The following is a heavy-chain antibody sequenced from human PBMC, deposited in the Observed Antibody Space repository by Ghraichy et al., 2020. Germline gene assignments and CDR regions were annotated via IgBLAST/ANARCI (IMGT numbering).Heavy chain of an antibody. J-gene: IGHJ5*02. V-gene: IGHV1-2*02. CDR1: GYTFTGYY. CDR2: INPNSGGT. CDR3: ARASTT. Sequence: ASVKVSCKASGYTFTGYYIHWVRQAPGQGLEWMGWINPNSGGTNYAQKFEGRVTMTRDTSISTAYMELSSLRSEDTAVYYCARASTTWGKGTLVTVSS.